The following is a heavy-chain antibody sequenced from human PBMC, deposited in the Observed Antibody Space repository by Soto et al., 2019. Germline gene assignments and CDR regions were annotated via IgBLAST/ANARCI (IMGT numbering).Heavy chain of an antibody. D-gene: IGHD6-13*01. CDR3: AREGGRGMAE. J-gene: IGHJ4*02. CDR2: IIPILGIA. Sequence: QVQLVQSGAEVKKPGSSVKVSCKASGGTFSSYTISWVRQAPGQGLEWMGRIIPILGIANDAQKFQGRGTNTADKPTSTAYMERSSLRSEDTAVYDCAREGGRGMAEWGQGTLVTVPS. V-gene: IGHV1-69*08. CDR1: GGTFSSYT.